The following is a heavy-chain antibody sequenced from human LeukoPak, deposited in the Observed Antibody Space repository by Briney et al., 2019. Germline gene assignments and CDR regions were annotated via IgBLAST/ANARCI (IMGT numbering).Heavy chain of an antibody. CDR3: ARALDTSSWLDY. V-gene: IGHV3-30*04. CDR2: ISYDGSNK. Sequence: PGGSLRLSCAASGFTFSSYAMHWVRQAPGKGLEWVAVISYDGSNKYYADSVKGRFTISRDNSKNTLYLQMNSLRVEDTALYYCARALDTSSWLDYWGQGTLVTVSS. J-gene: IGHJ4*02. CDR1: GFTFSSYA. D-gene: IGHD6-13*01.